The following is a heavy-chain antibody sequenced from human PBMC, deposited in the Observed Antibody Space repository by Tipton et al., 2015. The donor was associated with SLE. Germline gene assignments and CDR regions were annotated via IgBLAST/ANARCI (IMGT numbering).Heavy chain of an antibody. J-gene: IGHJ4*02. Sequence: TLSLTCTVSGGSISSYYWSWIRQSPGKGLEWIGYIYYSGSTNYNPSLKSRVTISVDTSKNQLSLKLSSVTAADTAVYYCARGGNGSGSYYYWGQGTLVTVSS. V-gene: IGHV4-59*01. CDR1: GGSISSYY. CDR2: IYYSGST. D-gene: IGHD3-10*01. CDR3: ARGGNGSGSYYY.